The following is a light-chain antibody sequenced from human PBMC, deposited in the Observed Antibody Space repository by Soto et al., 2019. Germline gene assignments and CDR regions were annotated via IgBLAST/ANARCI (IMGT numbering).Light chain of an antibody. CDR3: CSYAATYTFV. Sequence: QSVLTQPASGSGSPGQSIAISCTGTRSDVGAYNYVSWYQQHPGKAPKLMISEVTNRPSGVSDRFSGSKSGNTASLTISGLQAEDEADYYCCSYAATYTFVFGTGTKVTVL. CDR2: EVT. V-gene: IGLV2-11*02. J-gene: IGLJ1*01. CDR1: RSDVGAYNY.